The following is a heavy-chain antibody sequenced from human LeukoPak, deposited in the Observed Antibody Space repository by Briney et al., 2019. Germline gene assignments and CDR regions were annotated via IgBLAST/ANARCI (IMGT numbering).Heavy chain of an antibody. D-gene: IGHD2-2*01. CDR2: IYYSGST. Sequence: SETQSLTCPVSRGSISSYYWSWIRQPPGKGLEWIGYIYYSGSTNYNPSLKSRVTISVDTSKNQFSLTLSSVTAADTAVYYCARDLGYCSSTSCYAWFDRWGQGTLVTVSS. CDR3: ARDLGYCSSTSCYAWFDR. CDR1: RGSISSYY. J-gene: IGHJ5*02. V-gene: IGHV4-59*01.